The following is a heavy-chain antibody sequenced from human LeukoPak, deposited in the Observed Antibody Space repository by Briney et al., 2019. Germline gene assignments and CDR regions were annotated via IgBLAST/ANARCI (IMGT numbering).Heavy chain of an antibody. CDR2: INHSGST. J-gene: IGHJ5*02. CDR3: ARVEAERTNRFDP. Sequence: SETLSLTCAVYGGSFSGYYWSWIRQPPGKGLEWIGEINHSGSTNYNPSLKSRVTISVDTSKNQFSLKLSSVTATDTAVYCCARVEAERTNRFDPWGQGTLVTVSS. D-gene: IGHD1-1*01. CDR1: GGSFSGYY. V-gene: IGHV4-34*01.